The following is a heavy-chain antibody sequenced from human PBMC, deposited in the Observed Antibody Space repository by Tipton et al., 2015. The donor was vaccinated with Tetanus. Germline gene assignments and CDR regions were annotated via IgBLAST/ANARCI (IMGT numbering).Heavy chain of an antibody. CDR1: GGSLSRYY. CDR3: ARGGNEYGDPPDY. J-gene: IGHJ4*02. V-gene: IGHV4-34*09. D-gene: IGHD4-17*01. CDR2: VDDSGST. Sequence: TLSLTCAVYGGSLSRYYWTWIRQPPGKGLEWIGEVDDSGSTNYSPSLQSRVFISLDTSANQFSLKLNSVTAADTAVYYCARGGNEYGDPPDYWGRGTLVTVSS.